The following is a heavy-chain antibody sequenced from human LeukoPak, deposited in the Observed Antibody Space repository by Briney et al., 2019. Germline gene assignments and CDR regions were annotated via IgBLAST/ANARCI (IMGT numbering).Heavy chain of an antibody. CDR2: ISSSSSYI. Sequence: GGSLRLSCAVSGFNFRIFGLNWVRQAPGKGLEWVSSISSSSSYIYYADSVKGRFTISRDNAKNSLYLQMNSLRAEDMAVYYCARAMVRGVYYFDYWGQGTLVTVSS. J-gene: IGHJ4*02. CDR1: GFNFRIFG. CDR3: ARAMVRGVYYFDY. D-gene: IGHD3-10*01. V-gene: IGHV3-21*01.